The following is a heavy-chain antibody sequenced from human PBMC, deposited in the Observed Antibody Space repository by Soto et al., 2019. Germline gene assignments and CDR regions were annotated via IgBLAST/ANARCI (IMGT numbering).Heavy chain of an antibody. CDR2: FDPEDGET. CDR1: GYTLTELS. D-gene: IGHD2-15*01. J-gene: IGHJ4*02. Sequence: QVQLVQSGAEVKKPGASVKVSCKVSGYTLTELSMHWVRQAPGKGLEWMGGFDPEDGETIYAQKFQGRVTMTEDTSTDTAYMELSSLRSEDTAVYYCATGSLVVAATRAELDYWGQGTLVTVSS. CDR3: ATGSLVVAATRAELDY. V-gene: IGHV1-24*01.